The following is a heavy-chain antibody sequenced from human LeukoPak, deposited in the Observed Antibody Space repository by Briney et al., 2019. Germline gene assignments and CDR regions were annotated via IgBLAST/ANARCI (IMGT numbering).Heavy chain of an antibody. J-gene: IGHJ4*02. D-gene: IGHD4-17*01. CDR3: ARDRGVSDDYGDYVLSYGLGY. V-gene: IGHV3-64*01. CDR2: FCSNGGST. Sequence: GGSLRLSCAASGFTFSSYAMHWVRQAPGKGLEYVSAFCSNGGSTYYANSVKGRFTISRDNSKNTLYLQMGSLRAEDMAVYYCARDRGVSDDYGDYVLSYGLGYWGQGTLVTVSS. CDR1: GFTFSSYA.